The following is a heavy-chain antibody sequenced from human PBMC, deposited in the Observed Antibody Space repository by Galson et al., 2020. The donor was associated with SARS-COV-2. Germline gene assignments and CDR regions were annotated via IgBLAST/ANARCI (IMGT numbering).Heavy chain of an antibody. V-gene: IGHV3-11*01. CDR3: ARRSVYFDS. CDR2: ISDSGSNM. Sequence: KIGESLKISCAASGITFRNYYMSWIRQAPGRGLEWLSYISDSGSNMDYADSVKGRFTISRDNGKNSLYLQMNSLRAEDTAVYYCARRSVYFDSWGQGTLVTVSS. J-gene: IGHJ4*02. CDR1: GITFRNYY.